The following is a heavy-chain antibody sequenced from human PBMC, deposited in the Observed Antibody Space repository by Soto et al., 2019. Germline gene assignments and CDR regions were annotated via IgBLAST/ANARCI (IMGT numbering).Heavy chain of an antibody. CDR1: GFTFSSYG. CDR2: IWYDGSNK. CDR3: ARDTTQTPIVLIPGPVDAFDI. Sequence: PGGSLRLSCAASGFTFSSYGMHWVRQAPGKGLEWVAVIWYDGSNKYYADSVKGRFTISRDNSKNTLYLQMNSLRAEDTAVYYCARDTTQTPIVLIPGPVDAFDIWGQGTMVTVSS. J-gene: IGHJ3*02. D-gene: IGHD2-8*01. V-gene: IGHV3-33*01.